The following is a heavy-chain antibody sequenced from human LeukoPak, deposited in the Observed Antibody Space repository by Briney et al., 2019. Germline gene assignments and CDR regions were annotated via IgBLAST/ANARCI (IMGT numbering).Heavy chain of an antibody. J-gene: IGHJ4*02. D-gene: IGHD1-26*01. V-gene: IGHV3-23*01. CDR3: AKLGGATPYFDY. CDR1: GFTFSSYA. Sequence: GGSLRLSCAASGFTFSSYAMSWVRQAPGKGLEWVSAISGSGGSTYYADSVKGRLTISRDNSKNTLYLQMNSLRAEDTAVYYCAKLGGATPYFDYWGQGTLVTVSS. CDR2: ISGSGGST.